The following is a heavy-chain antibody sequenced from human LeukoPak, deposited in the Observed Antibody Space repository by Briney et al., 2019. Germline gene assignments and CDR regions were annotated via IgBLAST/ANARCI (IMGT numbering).Heavy chain of an antibody. J-gene: IGHJ6*03. D-gene: IGHD3-3*01. CDR1: GGSISSGSYY. CDR3: ARELRGYDFWSGYYTDYYYMDV. V-gene: IGHV4-61*02. Sequence: SETLSLTCTVPGGSISSGSYYWSWIRQPAGKGLEWIGRIYTSGSTNYNPSLKSRVTISVDTSKNQFSLKLSSVTAADTAVYYCARELRGYDFWSGYYTDYYYMDVWGKGTTVTVSS. CDR2: IYTSGST.